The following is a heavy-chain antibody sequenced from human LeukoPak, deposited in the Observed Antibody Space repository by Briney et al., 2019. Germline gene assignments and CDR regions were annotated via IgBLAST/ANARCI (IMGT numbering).Heavy chain of an antibody. J-gene: IGHJ4*02. CDR3: ARDRGGATDFDY. D-gene: IGHD1-26*01. CDR2: ISSSNNYI. CDR1: GFSFSTYS. Sequence: GGSLRLSCAASGFSFSTYSMDWVRQAPGKGLGWVSYISSSNNYIYYADSVKGRFTISRDNAKNSLYLQMNSLRAEDTAVYYCARDRGGATDFDYWGQGTLVTVSS. V-gene: IGHV3-21*01.